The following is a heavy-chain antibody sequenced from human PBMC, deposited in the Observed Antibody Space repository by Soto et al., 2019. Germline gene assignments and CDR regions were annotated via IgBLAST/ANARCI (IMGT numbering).Heavy chain of an antibody. D-gene: IGHD1-26*01. V-gene: IGHV3-43*01. Sequence: ETLSLTCAVSGGSISSGGYSWSWVRQVPGQGLEWVSLISWDGGTTYYADSVKGRFTLSRDNSKNALYLQMNSLRTEDTALYYCAKGIGSYYALFYGMDVWGQGTTVTVSS. CDR2: ISWDGGTT. CDR3: AKGIGSYYALFYGMDV. CDR1: GGSISSGGYS. J-gene: IGHJ6*02.